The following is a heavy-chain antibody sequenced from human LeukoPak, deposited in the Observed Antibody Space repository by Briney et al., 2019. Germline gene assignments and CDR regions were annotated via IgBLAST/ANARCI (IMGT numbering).Heavy chain of an antibody. D-gene: IGHD2-21*02. J-gene: IGHJ4*02. Sequence: PSETLSLTCAVYGGSFSGYYWSWIRQPPGKGLEWIGEINHSGSTNYNPSLKSRVTISVDTSKNQFSLKLSSVTAADTAVYYCASEHIVVVTATNYFDYWGQGTLVTVSS. CDR3: ASEHIVVVTATNYFDY. V-gene: IGHV4-34*01. CDR2: INHSGST. CDR1: GGSFSGYY.